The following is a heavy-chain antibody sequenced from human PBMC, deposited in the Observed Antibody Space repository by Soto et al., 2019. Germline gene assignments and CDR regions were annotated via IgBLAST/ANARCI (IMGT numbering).Heavy chain of an antibody. CDR2: IIPIFGTA. CDR1: GGTFSTFG. J-gene: IGHJ6*02. D-gene: IGHD3-16*02. Sequence: ASVKVSCKTSGGTFSTFGISWVRQAPGQGLEWMGGIIPIFGTANYAQKFQGRVTITADKSTSTAYMELSSLRSEDTAVYYCARSGVVRLGELSLTDLPYYYYYGMDVWGQGTTVTVS. CDR3: ARSGVVRLGELSLTDLPYYYYYGMDV. V-gene: IGHV1-69*06.